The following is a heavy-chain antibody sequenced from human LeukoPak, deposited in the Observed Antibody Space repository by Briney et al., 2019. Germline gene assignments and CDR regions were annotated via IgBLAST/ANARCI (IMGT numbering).Heavy chain of an antibody. Sequence: GGSLRLSCAASGFTLSSYAMHWVSQAPGKGLEWVAVISYDGSNKYYADSVKGRFTISRDNSKNTLYLQMNSLRAEDTALYYCARDLLTYNWNDYFDYWGQRTLVTVSS. J-gene: IGHJ4*02. CDR2: ISYDGSNK. CDR3: ARDLLTYNWNDYFDY. CDR1: GFTLSSYA. D-gene: IGHD1-20*01. V-gene: IGHV3-30-3*01.